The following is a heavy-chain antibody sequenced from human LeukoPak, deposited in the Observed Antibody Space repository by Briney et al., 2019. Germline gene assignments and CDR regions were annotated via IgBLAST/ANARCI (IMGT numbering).Heavy chain of an antibody. CDR2: IYTSGST. D-gene: IGHD5-24*01. CDR3: AGLLQTSYDY. Sequence: SETLSLTCTVSGGSISSYYWRWIRQPPGKGLEWIGYIYTSGSTNYNPSLKSQVTISVDTSKIQFSLKLSSVTAADTAVYYCAGLLQTSYDYWGQGTLVTVSS. CDR1: GGSISSYY. J-gene: IGHJ4*02. V-gene: IGHV4-4*09.